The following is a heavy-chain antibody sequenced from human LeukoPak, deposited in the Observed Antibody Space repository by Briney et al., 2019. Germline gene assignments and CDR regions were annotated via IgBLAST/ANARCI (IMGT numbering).Heavy chain of an antibody. Sequence: ASVKVSCKASGYTFTSYGISWVRQAPGQGIEWMGWISAYNGNTNYAQKLQGRVTMTTDTSTSTAYMELRSLRSDDTAVYYCARPYYDSSAPPYDYWGQGTLVTVSS. J-gene: IGHJ4*02. CDR3: ARPYYDSSAPPYDY. CDR1: GYTFTSYG. CDR2: ISAYNGNT. V-gene: IGHV1-18*01. D-gene: IGHD3-22*01.